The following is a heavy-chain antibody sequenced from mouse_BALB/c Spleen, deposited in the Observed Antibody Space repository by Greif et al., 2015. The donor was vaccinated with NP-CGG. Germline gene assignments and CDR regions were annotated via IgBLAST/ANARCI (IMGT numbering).Heavy chain of an antibody. D-gene: IGHD1-1*01. CDR1: GFNIQDTY. V-gene: IGHV14-3*02. Sequence: VQLQQSGAELVKPGASVRLSCTASGFNIQDTYMHWVKQRPEQGLEWIGRIDPANGNTRYDPKFQGKATITADTSSNTAYLQLSSLTSEDTAVYFCARYFYYRSTFDYWGQGTTLTVSS. J-gene: IGHJ2*01. CDR2: IDPANGNT. CDR3: ARYFYYRSTFDY.